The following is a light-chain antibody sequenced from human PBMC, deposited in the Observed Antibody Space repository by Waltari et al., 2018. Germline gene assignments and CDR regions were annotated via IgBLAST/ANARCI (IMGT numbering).Light chain of an antibody. V-gene: IGKV1-33*01. CDR3: QHYHSLPYT. Sequence: DIQLTQSPSSLSAAVGDRVTITCQATQDITTSLSWFQPKPGTAPQLLIYDASSLQAGVPSRFSGTGSGTAFSFTITSLQPEDSATYYCQHYHSLPYTFGRGTKLQIK. CDR2: DAS. CDR1: QDITTS. J-gene: IGKJ2*01.